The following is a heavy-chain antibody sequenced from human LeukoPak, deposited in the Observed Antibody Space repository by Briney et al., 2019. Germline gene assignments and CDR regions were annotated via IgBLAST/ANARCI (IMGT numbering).Heavy chain of an antibody. Sequence: PSETLSLTCTVSGGSISSGGYYWSWIRQPPGKGLEWIGYIYHSGSTYYNPSLKSRVTISVDRSKNQFSLKLSSVTAADTAVYYCARDHAITIFGVGQPKGMAFDIWGQGTMVTVSS. CDR1: GGSISSGGYY. CDR2: IYHSGST. J-gene: IGHJ3*02. CDR3: ARDHAITIFGVGQPKGMAFDI. V-gene: IGHV4-30-2*01. D-gene: IGHD3-3*01.